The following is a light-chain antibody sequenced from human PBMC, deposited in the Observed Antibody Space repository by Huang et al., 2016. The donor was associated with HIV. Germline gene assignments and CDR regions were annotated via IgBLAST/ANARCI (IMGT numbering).Light chain of an antibody. CDR2: ATS. Sequence: DIQMTQSPSSLSASLGDRVTITCRASQSISLYLNWYQQKQGQAPKRLIFATSNLQSGVPSRVSGRGSVTDFTLTITNLQPEDFATYYCQQTYNSPPFTFGQGTKLEV. CDR3: QQTYNSPPFT. CDR1: QSISLY. J-gene: IGKJ2*01. V-gene: IGKV1-39*01.